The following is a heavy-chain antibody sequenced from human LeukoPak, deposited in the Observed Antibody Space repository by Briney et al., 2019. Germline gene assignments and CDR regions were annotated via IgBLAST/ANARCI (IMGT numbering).Heavy chain of an antibody. J-gene: IGHJ5*01. Sequence: SETLSLTCTVSGGSISNYYWSWVRHPAGEGLEWIGRIYTTGSSNYNPSLESRVTMSVDTSKNQFSLRLSSVAAADTAVYYCAKIGGSFPSLDSWGQGTLVTVSS. D-gene: IGHD1-26*01. V-gene: IGHV4-4*07. CDR3: AKIGGSFPSLDS. CDR1: GGSISNYY. CDR2: IYTTGSS.